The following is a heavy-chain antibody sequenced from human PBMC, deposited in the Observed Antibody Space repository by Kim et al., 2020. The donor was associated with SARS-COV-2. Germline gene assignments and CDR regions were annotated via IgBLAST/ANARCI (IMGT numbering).Heavy chain of an antibody. CDR1: GDSVSGNTVA. CDR2: TYYRSMWYY. J-gene: IGHJ6*02. Sequence: SQTLSLTCAISGDSVSGNTVAWHWIRQSPSRGLEWLGRTYYRSMWYYDYAVSVKGRISINPDTSKNQFSLQLNSVTPEDTAVYYCVGSYAMGVWGQGTTV. V-gene: IGHV6-1*01. CDR3: VGSYAMGV.